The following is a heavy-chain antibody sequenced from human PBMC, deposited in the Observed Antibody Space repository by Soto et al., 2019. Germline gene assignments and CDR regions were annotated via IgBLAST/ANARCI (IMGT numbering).Heavy chain of an antibody. CDR3: AREKTSYGMDV. CDR2: MNPNSGNT. Sequence: QVQLVQSGAEVKKPGASVKVSCKASGYTFTSYDINWVRQATGQGLERVGWMNPNSGNTGYAQKFQGRVTMTRNTSISTAYMELSRLRSEHTAVYYSAREKTSYGMDVWGQGTTVTVSS. J-gene: IGHJ6*02. V-gene: IGHV1-8*01. CDR1: GYTFTSYD.